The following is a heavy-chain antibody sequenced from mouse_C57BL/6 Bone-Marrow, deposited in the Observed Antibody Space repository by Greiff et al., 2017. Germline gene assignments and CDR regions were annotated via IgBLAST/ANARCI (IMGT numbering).Heavy chain of an antibody. CDR2: IYPGSGST. D-gene: IGHD2-5*01. CDR1: GYTFTSYW. V-gene: IGHV1-55*01. Sequence: VKLQQPGAELVKPGASVKMSCKASGYTFTSYWITWVKQRPGQGLEWIGDIYPGSGSTNYNEKFKSKATLTVDTSSSTAYMQLSSLTSEDSAVYYCARPYYNNYWYVDVWGTGTTVTGSS. CDR3: ARPYYNNYWYVDV. J-gene: IGHJ1*03.